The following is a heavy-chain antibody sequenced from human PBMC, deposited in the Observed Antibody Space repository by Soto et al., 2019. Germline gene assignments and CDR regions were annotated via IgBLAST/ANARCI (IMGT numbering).Heavy chain of an antibody. V-gene: IGHV3-48*02. J-gene: IGHJ5*02. CDR1: GFTFSSYS. CDR2: ISSSSSTI. Sequence: PGGSLRLSCAASGFTFSSYSMNWVRQAPGKGLEWVSYISSSSSTIYYADSVKGRFTISRDNAKNSLYLQMNSLRDEDTAVYYCARANRPITMTYLNWFDPWGQGTLVTVSS. D-gene: IGHD3-22*01. CDR3: ARANRPITMTYLNWFDP.